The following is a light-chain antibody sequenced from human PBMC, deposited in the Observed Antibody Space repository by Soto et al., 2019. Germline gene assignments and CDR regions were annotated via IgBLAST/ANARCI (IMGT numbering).Light chain of an antibody. Sequence: EIPVTQSPATLSVSPGERATLSCRASQSVRSNLAWYQQKPGQAPRLVIYGASTRASGVPARFSGSGSGTEFTLTISSVQSEDWAVYYWQQYDRWWTFGQGTKVEI. CDR2: GAS. CDR1: QSVRSN. CDR3: QQYDRWWT. J-gene: IGKJ1*01. V-gene: IGKV3D-15*01.